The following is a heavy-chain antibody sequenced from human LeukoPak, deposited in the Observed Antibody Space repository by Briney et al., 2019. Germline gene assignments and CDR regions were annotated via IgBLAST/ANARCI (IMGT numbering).Heavy chain of an antibody. CDR2: ISSGSRTI. CDR3: ARESITRHRDFDY. D-gene: IGHD1-20*01. V-gene: IGHV3-48*01. CDR1: GFTFSSYS. J-gene: IGHJ4*02. Sequence: GGSLRLSCAASGFTFSSYSMDWVRQAPGKGLEWVSYISSGSRTIYYADSVKGRFTMSRDNAKNSLYLQMNSLRAEDTAVYYCARESITRHRDFDYWGQGTLVTVSS.